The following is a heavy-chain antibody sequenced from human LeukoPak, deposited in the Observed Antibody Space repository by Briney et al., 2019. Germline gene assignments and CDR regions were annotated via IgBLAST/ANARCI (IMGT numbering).Heavy chain of an antibody. CDR3: ARSLGISYFDY. CDR1: GFTFSSYA. V-gene: IGHV3-30-3*01. Sequence: GRSLRLSCAASGFTFSSYAMHWVRQAPGKGLEWGAVISYDGSNKYYADSVKGRFTISRDNSKNTLYLQMNSLRAEDTAVYYCARSLGISYFDYWGQGTLVTVSS. D-gene: IGHD3-16*01. CDR2: ISYDGSNK. J-gene: IGHJ4*02.